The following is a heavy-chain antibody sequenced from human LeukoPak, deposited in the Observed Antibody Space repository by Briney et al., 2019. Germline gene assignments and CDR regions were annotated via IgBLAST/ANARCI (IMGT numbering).Heavy chain of an antibody. D-gene: IGHD3-22*01. J-gene: IGHJ3*02. CDR1: GFTFSSYA. Sequence: GGSLRLSCAASGFTFSSYAMSWVRQAPGKGLEWVSAISGSGGSTYYADSVKGRFTISRDNSKNTLYLQMNSLRAEDTAVYYCASYDSSGSDAFDIWGQGTMVTVSS. CDR3: ASYDSSGSDAFDI. CDR2: ISGSGGST. V-gene: IGHV3-23*01.